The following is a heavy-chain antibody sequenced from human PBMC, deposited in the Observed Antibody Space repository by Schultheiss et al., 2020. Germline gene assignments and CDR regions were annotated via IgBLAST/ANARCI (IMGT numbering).Heavy chain of an antibody. Sequence: SETLSLTCTVSGGSISSVDYYWSWIRQPPGKGLEWIGYIYYSGSTYYNPSLKSRVTISVDTSKNQFSLKLSSVTAADTAVYYCARDQERYYDFWSGYSRGMDVWGQGTTVIVSS. CDR2: IYYSGST. CDR3: ARDQERYYDFWSGYSRGMDV. CDR1: GGSISSVDYY. D-gene: IGHD3-3*01. V-gene: IGHV4-30-4*08. J-gene: IGHJ6*02.